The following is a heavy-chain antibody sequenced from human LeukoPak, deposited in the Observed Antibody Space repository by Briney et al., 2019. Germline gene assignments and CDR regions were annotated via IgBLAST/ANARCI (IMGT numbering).Heavy chain of an antibody. CDR1: GYSFTSYW. CDR2: IYPGDSDT. J-gene: IGHJ6*02. CDR3: ARLEGSGSYYKVVYYYGMDV. Sequence: GESLKISCKGSGYSFTSYWIGWVRQMPGKGLEWMGIIYPGDSDTRYSPSFQGQVIISADKSISTAYLQWSSLKASDTAMYYCARLEGSGSYYKVVYYYGMDVWGQGTTVTVSS. V-gene: IGHV5-51*01. D-gene: IGHD3-10*01.